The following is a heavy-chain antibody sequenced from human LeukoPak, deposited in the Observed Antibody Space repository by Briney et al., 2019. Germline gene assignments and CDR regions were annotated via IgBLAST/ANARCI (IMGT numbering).Heavy chain of an antibody. CDR2: IRGKANSYAT. J-gene: IGHJ6*03. CDR3: TRREAYMDV. D-gene: IGHD1-26*01. CDR1: GFTFSAST. Sequence: GGSLRLSCAASGFTFSASTIHWFRQASAKGLEWVGRIRGKANSYATAYAASVKGRFTISRDDSKSTAYLQMNSLKTEDTAVYYCTRREAYMDVWGRGTTVTVSS. V-gene: IGHV3-73*01.